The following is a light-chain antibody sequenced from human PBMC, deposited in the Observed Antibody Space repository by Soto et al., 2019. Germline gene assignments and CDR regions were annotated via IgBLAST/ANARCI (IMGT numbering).Light chain of an antibody. J-gene: IGKJ3*01. Sequence: EIVLTQSPATLSLSPGERATLSCRASQSVSSYLAWYHQKPGQAPRLLIYDASNRATGIPARFSGSGSGTDFTLNISSLEPEDFEVYYCQQRSNWPPAFGPGTKVDIK. CDR2: DAS. V-gene: IGKV3-11*01. CDR1: QSVSSY. CDR3: QQRSNWPPA.